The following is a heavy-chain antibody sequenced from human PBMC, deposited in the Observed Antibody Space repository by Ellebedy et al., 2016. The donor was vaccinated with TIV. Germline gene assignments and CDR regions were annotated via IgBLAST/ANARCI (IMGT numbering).Heavy chain of an antibody. CDR3: ARDQWLGRAYYFDY. CDR1: GFSFGNYA. J-gene: IGHJ4*02. Sequence: GGSLRLSCEASGFSFGNYAMIWVRQAPGKGLEWVSGISGSGGGTNYADSVKGRFTISRDNSKNTLYLQMNSLGDEDTAVYYCARDQWLGRAYYFDYWGQGTLVTVSS. D-gene: IGHD5-24*01. CDR2: ISGSGGGT. V-gene: IGHV3-23*01.